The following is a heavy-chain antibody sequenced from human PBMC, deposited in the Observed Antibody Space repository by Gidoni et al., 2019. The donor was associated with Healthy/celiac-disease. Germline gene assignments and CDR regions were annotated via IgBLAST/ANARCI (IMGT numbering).Heavy chain of an antibody. Sequence: EVQLVESGGGLVQPGGSLRLSCAASGFTFSSYEMNWVRQAPGKGLEWVSYISSSGSTISYADSVKGRFTISRDNAKNSLYLQMNSLRAEDTAVYYCARDHDSSGYGYYYYMDVWGKGTTVTVSS. CDR1: GFTFSSYE. J-gene: IGHJ6*03. V-gene: IGHV3-48*03. D-gene: IGHD3-22*01. CDR2: ISSSGSTI. CDR3: ARDHDSSGYGYYYYMDV.